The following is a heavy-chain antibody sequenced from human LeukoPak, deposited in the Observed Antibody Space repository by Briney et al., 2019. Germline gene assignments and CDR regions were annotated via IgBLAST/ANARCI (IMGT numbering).Heavy chain of an antibody. CDR2: ISFDGRIR. Sequence: GGSLRLSCAASGFTFSSYGMHWVRQAPGKGLEWVAVISFDGRIRYYVDSVKGRFTISRDNSNNTVYLQMNSLRVEDTAVYYCSCGDLFDYWGQGTLVTVSS. J-gene: IGHJ4*02. CDR1: GFTFSSYG. V-gene: IGHV3-30*03. D-gene: IGHD6-25*01. CDR3: SCGDLFDY.